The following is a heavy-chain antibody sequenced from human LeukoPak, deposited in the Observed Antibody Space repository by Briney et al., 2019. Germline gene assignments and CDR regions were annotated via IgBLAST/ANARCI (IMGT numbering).Heavy chain of an antibody. CDR1: GFTFSSYG. J-gene: IGHJ6*02. CDR3: ARDQYQREGMDV. Sequence: GGSLRLSCAASGFTFSSYGMHWVRQAPGKGLEWVAVIWYDRSNKYYADSVKGRFTISRDNSKNTLYLQMNSLRAEDTAVYYCARDQYQREGMDVWGQGTTVTVSS. CDR2: IWYDRSNK. D-gene: IGHD2-2*01. V-gene: IGHV3-33*01.